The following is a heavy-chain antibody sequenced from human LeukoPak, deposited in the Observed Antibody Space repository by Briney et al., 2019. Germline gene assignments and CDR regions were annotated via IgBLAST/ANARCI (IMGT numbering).Heavy chain of an antibody. Sequence: GESLRLSCAASGFTFSSYEMNWVRQAPGKGLEWVSYISSSGSTIYYADSVKGRFTISRDNAKNTLYLQMNSLRAEDTAVYYCARSMVTIPIPGGYWGQGTLVTVSS. D-gene: IGHD2-2*02. CDR3: ARSMVTIPIPGGY. V-gene: IGHV3-48*03. J-gene: IGHJ4*02. CDR1: GFTFSSYE. CDR2: ISSSGSTI.